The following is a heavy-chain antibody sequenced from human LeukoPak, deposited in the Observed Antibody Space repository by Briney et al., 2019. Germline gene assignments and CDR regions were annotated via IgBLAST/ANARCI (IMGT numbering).Heavy chain of an antibody. J-gene: IGHJ6*03. Sequence: PSETLSLTCTVSGGSISSYYSSWIRQPAGKGLEWIGRIYTSGSTNYNPSLKSRVTMSVDTSKNQFSLKLSSVTAADTAVYYCVIAVAGTAYYYYYYMDVWGKGTTVTVSS. D-gene: IGHD6-19*01. CDR2: IYTSGST. V-gene: IGHV4-4*07. CDR3: VIAVAGTAYYYYYYMDV. CDR1: GGSISSYY.